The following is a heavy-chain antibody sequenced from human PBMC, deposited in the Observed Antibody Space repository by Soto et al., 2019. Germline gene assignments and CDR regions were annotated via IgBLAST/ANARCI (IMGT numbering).Heavy chain of an antibody. CDR1: GFTFSSYA. J-gene: IGHJ4*02. D-gene: IGHD2-15*01. Sequence: GGSLRLSCAASGFTFSSYAMSWVRQAPGKGLEWVSAISGSGGSTYYADSVKGRFTISRDNSKNTLYLQMNSLRAEDTAVYYCAKAPRLRYCSGGVCYYFDYWGQGTLVTVSS. CDR2: ISGSGGST. V-gene: IGHV3-23*01. CDR3: AKAPRLRYCSGGVCYYFDY.